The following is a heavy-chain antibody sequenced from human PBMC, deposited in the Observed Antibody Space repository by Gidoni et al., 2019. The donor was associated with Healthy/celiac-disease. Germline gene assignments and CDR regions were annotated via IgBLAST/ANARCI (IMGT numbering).Heavy chain of an antibody. J-gene: IGHJ3*02. D-gene: IGHD3-22*01. CDR3: ARDLHYYDSSGYEGGNAFDI. CDR1: GFTFDDYG. V-gene: IGHV3-20*01. Sequence: EVQLVESGGGVVRPGWSLRLSCAASGFTFDDYGMSWFRQAPGKGLELVSGINWNGVSTGYADSVKGRFTISRDNVKNSLYLQMNSLRAEDTALYHCARDLHYYDSSGYEGGNAFDIWGQGTMVTVSS. CDR2: INWNGVST.